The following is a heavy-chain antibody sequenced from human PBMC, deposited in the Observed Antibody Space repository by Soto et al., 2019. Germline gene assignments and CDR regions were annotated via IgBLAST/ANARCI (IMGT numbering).Heavy chain of an antibody. D-gene: IGHD6-19*01. V-gene: IGHV1-58*01. Sequence: QMQLVQSGPEVKKPGTSVKVSCKASGFTFTSSAVQWVRQARGQRLEWIGWIVVGSGNTNYAQMFQERVTITRDMSTSTAYMELSSLRSEDTAVYYCAARGIAVAGTADYWGQGTLVTVSS. CDR2: IVVGSGNT. J-gene: IGHJ4*02. CDR1: GFTFTSSA. CDR3: AARGIAVAGTADY.